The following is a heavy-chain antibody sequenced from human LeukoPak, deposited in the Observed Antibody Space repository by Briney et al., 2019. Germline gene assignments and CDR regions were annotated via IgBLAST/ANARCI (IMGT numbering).Heavy chain of an antibody. D-gene: IGHD6-6*01. V-gene: IGHV4-31*03. Sequence: PSETLSLTCTVSGGSISSGGYYWSWIRQHPGKGLEWIGYIYYSGSTYYNPSLKSRVTISVDTSKNQFSLKLSSVTAADTAVYYCARDRVSDRAFDIWGQGTMVTVSS. CDR2: IYYSGST. CDR1: GGSISSGGYY. CDR3: ARDRVSDRAFDI. J-gene: IGHJ3*02.